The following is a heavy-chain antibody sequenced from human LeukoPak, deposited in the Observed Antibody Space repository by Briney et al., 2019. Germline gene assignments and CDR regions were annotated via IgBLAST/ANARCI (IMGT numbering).Heavy chain of an antibody. Sequence: PGGSLRLSCAASGFTFSSYAMNWVRQAPGKGLEWVSSITSSSSYIYYADSVKGRFTISRDNAKNSLYLQMNSLRAEDTAVYYCARDFYDNGGYYIDCWGQGTLVTVSS. CDR2: ITSSSSYI. V-gene: IGHV3-21*01. CDR3: ARDFYDNGGYYIDC. CDR1: GFTFSSYA. D-gene: IGHD3-22*01. J-gene: IGHJ4*02.